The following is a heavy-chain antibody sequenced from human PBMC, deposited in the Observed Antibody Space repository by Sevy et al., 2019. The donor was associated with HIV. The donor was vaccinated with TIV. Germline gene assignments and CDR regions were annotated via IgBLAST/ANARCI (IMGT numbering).Heavy chain of an antibody. V-gene: IGHV3-30*02. CDR3: ANLGDYYGSGSYYIAYYYYGMDV. J-gene: IGHJ6*02. CDR2: IRYDGSNK. D-gene: IGHD3-10*01. Sequence: GGFLRLSCAASGFTFSSYGMHWVRQAPGKGLEWVAFIRYDGSNKYYADSVKGRFTISRDNSKNTLYLQMNSLRAEDTAVYYCANLGDYYGSGSYYIAYYYYGMDVWGQGTTVTVSS. CDR1: GFTFSSYG.